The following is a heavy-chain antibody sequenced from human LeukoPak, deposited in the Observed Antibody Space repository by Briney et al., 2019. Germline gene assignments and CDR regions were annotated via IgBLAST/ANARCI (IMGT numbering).Heavy chain of an antibody. J-gene: IGHJ4*02. Sequence: SETLSLTCTVSGGSISSSNYYWGWIRQPPGKGLEWIGSIYYSGSTYYNPSLQIRVTISVDTSKNQFSLKLSSVTAADTAVYYCAGSGKYGSGSVDRKFDYWGQGTLVTVSS. V-gene: IGHV4-39*01. CDR3: AGSGKYGSGSVDRKFDY. D-gene: IGHD3-10*01. CDR2: IYYSGST. CDR1: GGSISSSNYY.